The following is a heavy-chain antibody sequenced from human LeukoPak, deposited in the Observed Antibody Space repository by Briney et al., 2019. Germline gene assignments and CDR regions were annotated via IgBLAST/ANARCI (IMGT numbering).Heavy chain of an antibody. CDR3: ASSPGGYSGYDSGFGY. CDR2: INWNGGST. CDR1: GFTFDDYG. D-gene: IGHD5-12*01. Sequence: PGGSLRLSCAASGFTFDDYGMSWVRQAPGKGLEWVSGINWNGGSTGYADSVKGRFTISRDNAKNSLYLQMNSLRAEDTALYYCASSPGGYSGYDSGFGYWGQGTLVTVSS. V-gene: IGHV3-20*04. J-gene: IGHJ4*02.